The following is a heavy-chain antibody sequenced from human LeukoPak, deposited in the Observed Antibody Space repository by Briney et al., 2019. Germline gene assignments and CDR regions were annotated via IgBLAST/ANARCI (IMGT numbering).Heavy chain of an antibody. CDR1: GFSFSTYG. J-gene: IGHJ3*02. Sequence: GGSLRLSCAASGFSFSTYGLHWVRHTPGKGLEWVAFIRYDGSNEYYADSVKGRFTISRDNSKNTLYLQMNSLRAEDTAVYYCAKTSMVYAIDDAFDIWGQGTMVTVSS. CDR3: AKTSMVYAIDDAFDI. D-gene: IGHD2-8*01. CDR2: IRYDGSNE. V-gene: IGHV3-30*02.